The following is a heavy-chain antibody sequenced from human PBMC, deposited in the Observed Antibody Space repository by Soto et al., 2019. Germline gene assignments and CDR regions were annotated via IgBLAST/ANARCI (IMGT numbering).Heavy chain of an antibody. CDR3: ASGIQLRVRRINNGYSA. CDR1: GGTFSTYA. V-gene: IGHV1-69*12. CDR2: IIPMFGTA. J-gene: IGHJ5*02. D-gene: IGHD5-18*01. Sequence: QVQLVQSGAEVKKPESSVKVSCKAPGGTFSTYAISWVRQAPGQGLEWMGGIIPMFGTANYARRFQDRVTITADASTNTAYLERSRLRSEDTAVYVCASGIQLRVRRINNGYSAWGQGTLVTVSS.